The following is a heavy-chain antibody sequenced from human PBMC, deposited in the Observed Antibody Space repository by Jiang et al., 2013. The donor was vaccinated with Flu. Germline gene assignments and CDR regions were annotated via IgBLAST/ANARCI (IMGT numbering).Heavy chain of an antibody. CDR2: INAGNGNT. J-gene: IGHJ5*02. CDR1: GYTFTSYA. CDR3: AREVVVVVAAENWFDP. Sequence: GYTFTSYAMHWVRQAPGQRLEWMGWINAGNGNTKYSQKFQGRVTITRDTSASTAYMELSSLRSEDTAVYYCAREVVVVVAAENWFDPWGQGTLVTVSS. D-gene: IGHD2-15*01. V-gene: IGHV1-3*01.